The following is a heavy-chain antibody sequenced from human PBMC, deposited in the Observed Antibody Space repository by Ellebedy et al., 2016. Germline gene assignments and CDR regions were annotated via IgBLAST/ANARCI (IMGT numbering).Heavy chain of an antibody. CDR2: LGTTGEA. Sequence: GESLKISXAASGFIFSNYDMHWVRQVAGKGLEWVSGLGTTGEANYLGSVKGRFTISREDAKNSAYLQMNSLTAGDTAVYYCARERGDPGSWFFDLWGRGTLVTVSS. J-gene: IGHJ2*01. D-gene: IGHD3-10*01. CDR1: GFIFSNYD. CDR3: ARERGDPGSWFFDL. V-gene: IGHV3-13*04.